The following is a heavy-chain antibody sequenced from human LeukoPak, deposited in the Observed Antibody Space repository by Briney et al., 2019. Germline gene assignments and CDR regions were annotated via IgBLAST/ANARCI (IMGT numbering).Heavy chain of an antibody. J-gene: IGHJ3*02. CDR1: GFTFSSYW. D-gene: IGHD1-14*01. Sequence: PGGSLRLSCAASGFTFSSYWMHWVRQAPGKGLVGVSRINDDGRSTSYADSVKGRFTISRDNAKNTLYLQMNSLRAEDTAVYYCTKETSPRNGFDIWGQGTMVTVSS. CDR2: INDDGRST. V-gene: IGHV3-74*01. CDR3: TKETSPRNGFDI.